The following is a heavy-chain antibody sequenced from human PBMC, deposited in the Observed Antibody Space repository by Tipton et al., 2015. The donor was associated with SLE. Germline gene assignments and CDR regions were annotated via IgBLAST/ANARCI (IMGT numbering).Heavy chain of an antibody. CDR2: IYYSGST. CDR1: GGSISSSSYY. V-gene: IGHV4-39*01. CDR3: ARGGLSSWAAAGDFDY. J-gene: IGHJ4*02. D-gene: IGHD6-13*01. Sequence: TLSLTCTVSGGSISSSSYYWGWIRQPPGKGLEWIGSIYYSGSTYYNPSLKSRVTISVDTSKNQFSLKLSSVTAADTAVYYCARGGLSSWAAAGDFDYWGQGTLVTVSS.